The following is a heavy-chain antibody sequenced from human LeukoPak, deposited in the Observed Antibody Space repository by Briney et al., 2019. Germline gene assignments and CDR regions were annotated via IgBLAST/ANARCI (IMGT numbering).Heavy chain of an antibody. CDR2: INPNSGGT. CDR3: ARTYPDSSGYYYDY. Sequence: ASVKVSCKASGYTFTGYYMHWVRQAPGQGLEWMGWINPNSGGTNYAQKFQGRVTMTRDTSISTAYMELSRLRPDDTAVYYCARTYPDSSGYYYDYWGQGTLVTVSS. D-gene: IGHD3-22*01. J-gene: IGHJ4*02. CDR1: GYTFTGYY. V-gene: IGHV1-2*02.